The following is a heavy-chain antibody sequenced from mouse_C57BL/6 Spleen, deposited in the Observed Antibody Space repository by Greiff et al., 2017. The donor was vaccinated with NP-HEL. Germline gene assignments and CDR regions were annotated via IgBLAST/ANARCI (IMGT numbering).Heavy chain of an antibody. D-gene: IGHD2-5*01. CDR1: GYTFTSYW. Sequence: QVQLQQPGTELVKPGASVKLSCKASGYTFTSYWMHWVKQRPGQGLEWIGDIYPGSGSTNYNEKFKSKATLTVDTSSSTAYMQLSSLTSEDSAVYYCANSNQTLYYAMDYWGQGTSVTVSS. CDR2: IYPGSGST. V-gene: IGHV1-55*01. CDR3: ANSNQTLYYAMDY. J-gene: IGHJ4*01.